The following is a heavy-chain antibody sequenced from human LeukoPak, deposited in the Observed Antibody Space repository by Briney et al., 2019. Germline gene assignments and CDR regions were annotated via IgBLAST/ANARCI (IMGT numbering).Heavy chain of an antibody. CDR2: IGIRGDT. V-gene: IGHV3-13*01. D-gene: IGHD6-19*01. Sequence: GGSLRLSCAASGFTLIDYDMHWVRQVIGKGLEWVSAIGIRGDTHYSGSVKGRFTISRENAESSLYLQMNSLRAEDTTVYYCARGGIQVSGIDEFDYWGQGTLVTVSS. CDR3: ARGGIQVSGIDEFDY. CDR1: GFTLIDYD. J-gene: IGHJ4*02.